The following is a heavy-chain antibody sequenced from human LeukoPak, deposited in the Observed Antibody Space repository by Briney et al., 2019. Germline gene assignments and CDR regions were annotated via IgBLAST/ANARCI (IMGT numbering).Heavy chain of an antibody. CDR3: ARDVTWETSFTYVWGTTLARHDAFDI. V-gene: IGHV1-2*02. D-gene: IGHD3-16*01. CDR2: INPNSGGT. Sequence: ASVTVSCKASGYTFTGYYMHWVRQAPGQGLEWMGWINPNSGGTNYAQKFQGRVTMTRDTSISTAYMELSRLRSDDTAVYYCARDVTWETSFTYVWGTTLARHDAFDIWGQGTMVTVSS. J-gene: IGHJ3*02. CDR1: GYTFTGYY.